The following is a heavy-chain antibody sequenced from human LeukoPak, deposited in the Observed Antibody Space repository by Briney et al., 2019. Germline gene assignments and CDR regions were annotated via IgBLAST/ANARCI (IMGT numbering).Heavy chain of an antibody. CDR2: TYYRSKWYY. J-gene: IGHJ4*02. Sequence: SQTLSLTCAISGDSVSSNTGGWNWIRQSPSRGLEWLGRTYYRSKWYYDYAVSVKSRISINPDTSKNQFSLQLNSVTPDDTAVYYCERGGLVRSPRGYFDFWGQGTLVTVSS. V-gene: IGHV6-1*01. CDR3: ERGGLVRSPRGYFDF. CDR1: GDSVSSNTGG. D-gene: IGHD1-26*01.